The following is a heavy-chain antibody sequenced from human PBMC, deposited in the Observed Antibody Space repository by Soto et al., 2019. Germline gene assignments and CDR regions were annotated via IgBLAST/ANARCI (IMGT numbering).Heavy chain of an antibody. Sequence: QLQLQESGPGLVKPSENLSLTCTVSGGSISSSSYYWGWIRQPPGKGLEWIGSIYYSGSTYYNPSLKSRVTVSVDSSKNRFSLELSPVTATDTAVYYCATLWTVTAYFAYWGQGTLVTVSS. D-gene: IGHD2-21*02. CDR1: GGSISSSSYY. CDR2: IYYSGST. V-gene: IGHV4-39*01. CDR3: ATLWTVTAYFAY. J-gene: IGHJ4*02.